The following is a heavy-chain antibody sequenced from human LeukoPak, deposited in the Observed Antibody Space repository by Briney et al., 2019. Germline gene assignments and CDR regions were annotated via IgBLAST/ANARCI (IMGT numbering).Heavy chain of an antibody. CDR1: RFIFTDHW. CDR2: IKEDESAK. D-gene: IGHD3-16*01. J-gene: IGHJ4*02. CDR3: ARAVDVADY. Sequence: GGSLRLSCVASRFIFTDHWMSWVRQAPGKGLEWVANIKEDESAKFYADSVRGRFTISRDNAKNSLYLQMNNLRVEDTAVYYCARAVDVADYWGRGTLVTVSS. V-gene: IGHV3-7*01.